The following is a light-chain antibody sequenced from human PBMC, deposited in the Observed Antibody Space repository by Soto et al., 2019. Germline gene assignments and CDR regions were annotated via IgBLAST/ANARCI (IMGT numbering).Light chain of an antibody. CDR3: QQSYSTPRT. CDR2: AAS. J-gene: IGKJ1*01. Sequence: DIQMTQSPSSLSASVGDRVTITCRSSQSISSYLNWYQQKPGKAPKLLIYAASSLQSGVPSRFSGSRSGTDFTLTISSLQPEDFATYYCQQSYSTPRTFGQGTTVEIK. CDR1: QSISSY. V-gene: IGKV1-39*01.